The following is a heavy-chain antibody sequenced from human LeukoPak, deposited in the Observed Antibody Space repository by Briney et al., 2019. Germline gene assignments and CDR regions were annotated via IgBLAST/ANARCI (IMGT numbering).Heavy chain of an antibody. J-gene: IGHJ4*02. CDR3: ARQEAASGWRL. CDR1: GGSISSSSYY. Sequence: SETLSLTCTVSGGSISSSSYYWGWIRQPPGKGLEWIGSIYYSGSTYYNPSLKSRVTISVDTSKNQFSLKLSSVTAADTALYYCARQEAASGWRLWGQGTLVTVSS. D-gene: IGHD6-19*01. CDR2: IYYSGST. V-gene: IGHV4-39*01.